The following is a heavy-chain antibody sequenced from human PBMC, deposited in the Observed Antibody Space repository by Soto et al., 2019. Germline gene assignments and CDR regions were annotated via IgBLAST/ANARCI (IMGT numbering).Heavy chain of an antibody. CDR2: ISYSGST. Sequence: PSETLSLTCTVSGGSISSSSYYWGWIRQPPGKGLEWIGSISYSGSTYYNPSLKSRVTISVDTSKNQFSLKLTSVTAADTAVYHCAREDAYSSWPRTLDQWGQGTLVTVSS. CDR3: AREDAYSSWPRTLDQ. D-gene: IGHD6-13*01. CDR1: GGSISSSSYY. J-gene: IGHJ4*02. V-gene: IGHV4-39*02.